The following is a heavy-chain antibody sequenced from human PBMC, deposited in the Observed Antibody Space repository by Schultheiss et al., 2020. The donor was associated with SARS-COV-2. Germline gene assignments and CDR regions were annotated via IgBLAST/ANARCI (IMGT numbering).Heavy chain of an antibody. J-gene: IGHJ6*01. V-gene: IGHV3-21*01. CDR1: GFTFSSYS. Sequence: GGSLRLSCAVSGFTFSSYSMNWVRQAPGKGLEWVASISSSSSYIYYADSVKGRFTISRDNVKKSLYLQLNSLGAEDTGVYYCARDLGYDFWSGYPLRYYY. CDR2: ISSSSSYI. D-gene: IGHD3-3*01. CDR3: ARDLGYDFWSGYPLRYYY.